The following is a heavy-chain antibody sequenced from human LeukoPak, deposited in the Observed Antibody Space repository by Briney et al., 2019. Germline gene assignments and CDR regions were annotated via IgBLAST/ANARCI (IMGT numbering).Heavy chain of an antibody. D-gene: IGHD2-15*01. V-gene: IGHV3-23*01. J-gene: IGHJ6*02. CDR1: GFTFSSYA. Sequence: GGSLRLSCAASGFTFSSYAMSWVRQAQGKGLEWVSAISGSGGSTYYADSVKGRFTISRDNSKNTLYLQMNSLRAEDTAVYYCASQGYCSGGSCYAYYGMDVWGQGPTVTVSS. CDR3: ASQGYCSGGSCYAYYGMDV. CDR2: ISGSGGST.